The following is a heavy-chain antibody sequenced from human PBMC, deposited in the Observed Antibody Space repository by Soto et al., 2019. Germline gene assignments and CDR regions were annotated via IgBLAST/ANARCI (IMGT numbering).Heavy chain of an antibody. CDR2: IYYSGST. CDR3: ARGEYGDYVSDY. J-gene: IGHJ4*02. D-gene: IGHD4-17*01. CDR1: GGSISSYY. Sequence: SETLSLTCAVSGGSISSYYWSWIRQPPGKGLEWIGYIYYSGSTNYNPSLKSRVTISVDTSKNQFSLKLSSVTAADTAVYYYARGEYGDYVSDYWGQGTLVTVSS. V-gene: IGHV4-59*01.